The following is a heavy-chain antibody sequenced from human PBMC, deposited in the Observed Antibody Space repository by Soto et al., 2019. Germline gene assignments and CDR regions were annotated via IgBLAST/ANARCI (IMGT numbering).Heavy chain of an antibody. CDR1: GYTFTSYG. V-gene: IGHV1-18*01. CDR3: ARDLIIAVAGTCWFDP. Sequence: GASVKVSCKASGYTFTSYGISRVRQAPGQGLEWMGWISAYNGNTNYAQKLQGRVTMTTDTSTSTAYMELRSLRSDDTAVYYCARDLIIAVAGTCWFDPWGQGTLVTVSS. D-gene: IGHD6-19*01. J-gene: IGHJ5*02. CDR2: ISAYNGNT.